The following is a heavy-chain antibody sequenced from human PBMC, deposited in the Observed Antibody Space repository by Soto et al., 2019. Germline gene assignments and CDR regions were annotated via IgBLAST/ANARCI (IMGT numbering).Heavy chain of an antibody. V-gene: IGHV3-23*01. CDR2: VSIGGST. CDR1: GFTFSSYA. J-gene: IGHJ4*02. Sequence: GGSLRLSCAASGFTFSSYAMGWVRQGPGKGLEWVAVVSIGGSTHYADSVRGRFTISRDNSKNTLSLQMNSLTAEDTAVYFCAKRRGAGGHFNYWGQGALVTVSS. D-gene: IGHD2-15*01. CDR3: AKRRGAGGHFNY.